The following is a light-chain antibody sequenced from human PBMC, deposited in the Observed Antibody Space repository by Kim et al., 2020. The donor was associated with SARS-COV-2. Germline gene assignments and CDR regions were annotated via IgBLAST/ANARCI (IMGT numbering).Light chain of an antibody. V-gene: IGLV1-44*01. CDR2: TTT. J-gene: IGLJ2*01. Sequence: GQRVTIACCRSSSNIGSNADYWYRQFPGSAPTHLIFTTTQRPSGVPDRFSGSKSGTSASLTISRLQTDDEADYYCSSWDDSLNSRIFGGGTQLTVL. CDR1: SSNIGSNA. CDR3: SSWDDSLNSRI.